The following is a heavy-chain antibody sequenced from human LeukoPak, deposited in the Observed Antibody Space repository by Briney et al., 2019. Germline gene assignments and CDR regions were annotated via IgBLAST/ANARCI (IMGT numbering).Heavy chain of an antibody. CDR2: IYPGDSET. CDR1: GYSFTTNW. CDR3: VRSRGYSYGYSYYFDY. D-gene: IGHD5-18*01. V-gene: IGHV5-51*01. Sequence: GESLKISCKGSGYSFTTNWIGWVRQMPGKGLEWMGIIYPGDSETRYSPSFQGQVTISADKSISTAYVQWGSLKASDTAMYYCVRSRGYSYGYSYYFDYWGQGTLVTVSS. J-gene: IGHJ4*02.